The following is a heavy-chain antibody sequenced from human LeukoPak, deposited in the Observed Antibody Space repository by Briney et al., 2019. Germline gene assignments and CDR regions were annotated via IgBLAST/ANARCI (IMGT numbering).Heavy chain of an antibody. J-gene: IGHJ4*02. CDR2: INPNSGGT. CDR1: GYTFTGYY. V-gene: IGHV1-2*02. D-gene: IGHD5-18*01. CDR3: ARNVFSYGSFDY. Sequence: ASVKVSCKASGYTFTGYYMHWVRQAPGQGLEWMGWINPNSGGTNYAQKFQGRVTMTRDTSISTAYMELSRLRSDDTAVYYFARNVFSYGSFDYWGQGTLVTVSS.